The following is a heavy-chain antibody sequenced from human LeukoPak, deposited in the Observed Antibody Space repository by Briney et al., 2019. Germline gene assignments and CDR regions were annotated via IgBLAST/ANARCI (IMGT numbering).Heavy chain of an antibody. CDR2: ISGSGGST. J-gene: IGHJ4*02. V-gene: IGHV3-23*01. CDR3: AKGVAVASPYYFDY. CDR1: GFTFSSYA. D-gene: IGHD6-19*01. Sequence: GGALRLSCAASGFTFSSYAISWGRQAPGKGLEWVSAISGSGGSTYYADSVKGRFTISRDNSKNTLYLQMNSLRAEDTAVYYCAKGVAVASPYYFDYWGQGTLVTVSS.